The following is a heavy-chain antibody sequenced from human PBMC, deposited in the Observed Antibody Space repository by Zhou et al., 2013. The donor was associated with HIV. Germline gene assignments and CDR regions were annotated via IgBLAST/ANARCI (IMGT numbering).Heavy chain of an antibody. J-gene: IGHJ6*03. V-gene: IGHV1-18*01. Sequence: QVQMKQSGSELKKPGDSVRVSCQASGYNFVSFGINWVRKAPGQGLQWLGWIDTYNGNRNYTWGRLTMTTDTSTATAFLELRGLRLDDSAHITSVERAPSGSYLYVLDVWGERD. CDR2: IDTYNGNR. D-gene: IGHD3-10*01. CDR1: GYNFVSFG. CDR3: VERAPSGSYLYVLDV.